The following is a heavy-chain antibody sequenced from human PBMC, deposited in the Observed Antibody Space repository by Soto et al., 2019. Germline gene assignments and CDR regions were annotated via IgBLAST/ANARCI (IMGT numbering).Heavy chain of an antibody. V-gene: IGHV3-23*01. CDR3: PRVPSSWYLGWLEP. CDR1: AFTFSSYA. J-gene: IGHJ5*02. CDR2: ISGSGGST. Sequence: GSLRLSCAASAFTFSSYAMSWVRQAPGKGLEWVSAISGSGGSTYYADSVKGRFTISRDNSKNTLYLQMNSLRAEDTDGYYCPRVPSSWYLGWLEPWCPGTLLAFST. D-gene: IGHD6-13*01.